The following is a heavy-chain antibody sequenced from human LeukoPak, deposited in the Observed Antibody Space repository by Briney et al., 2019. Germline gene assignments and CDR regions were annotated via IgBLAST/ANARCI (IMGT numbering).Heavy chain of an antibody. CDR2: IKQDGSEK. V-gene: IGHV3-7*03. D-gene: IGHD4-17*01. CDR1: GFTFSSYW. CDR3: ARAQTYGDYRLLLDY. J-gene: IGHJ4*02. Sequence: GGSLRLSCAASGFTFSSYWMSWVRQAPGKRLEWVANIKQDGSEKDYVDSVKGRFTISRDNAKNSLYLQMNSLRAEDTALYYCARAQTYGDYRLLLDYWGQGTLVTVSS.